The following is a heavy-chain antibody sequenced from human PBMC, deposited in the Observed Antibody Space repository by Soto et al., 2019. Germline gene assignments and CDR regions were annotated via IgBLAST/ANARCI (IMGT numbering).Heavy chain of an antibody. CDR1: GYTFTSYY. CDR3: ARADYDFWSGDYYYMDV. J-gene: IGHJ6*03. Sequence: GSVKGYCKACGYTFTSYYMHWVRQAPGQGLEWRGISNPSGGSTSYSQKFQGRVTMPGDTSTSTVYMELSSLRSEDTAVYYCARADYDFWSGDYYYMDVWGKGPTVTVSS. CDR2: SNPSGGST. V-gene: IGHV1-46*03. D-gene: IGHD3-3*01.